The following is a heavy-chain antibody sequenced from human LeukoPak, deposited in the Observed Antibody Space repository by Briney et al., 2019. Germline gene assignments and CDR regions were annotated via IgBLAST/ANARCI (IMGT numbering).Heavy chain of an antibody. V-gene: IGHV4-59*12. CDR3: ARGKTWIQLWSREAFDI. J-gene: IGHJ3*02. D-gene: IGHD5-18*01. Sequence: PSETLSLTCTVSGGPIRTYQWSWIRQPPGKGLEWIGNIHYSGSANYNPSLKSRVIISVDTSKNQFSLKLSPVTAADTAVYYCARGKTWIQLWSREAFDIWGQGTMVTVSS. CDR1: GGPIRTYQ. CDR2: IHYSGSA.